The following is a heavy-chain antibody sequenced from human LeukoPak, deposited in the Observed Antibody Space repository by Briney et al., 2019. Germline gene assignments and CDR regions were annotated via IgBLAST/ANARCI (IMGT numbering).Heavy chain of an antibody. CDR3: ARHGYMVRGVIIKPIDY. V-gene: IGHV4-39*01. Sequence: GSLRLSCAASGFTFSNAWMSWVRQPPGKGLEWIGSIYYSGSTYYNPSLKSRVTISVDTSKNQFSLKLSSVTAADTAVYYCARHGYMVRGVIIKPIDYWGQGTLVTVSS. CDR1: GFTFSNAW. J-gene: IGHJ4*02. CDR2: IYYSGST. D-gene: IGHD3-10*01.